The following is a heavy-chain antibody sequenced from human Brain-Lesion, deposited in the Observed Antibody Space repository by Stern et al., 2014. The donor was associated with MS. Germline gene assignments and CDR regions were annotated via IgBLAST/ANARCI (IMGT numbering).Heavy chain of an antibody. CDR3: AAIGPLMEGAAFDI. Sequence: VQLVESGPGLVKPSQTLSLSCTVSGAPVNSGGYYWTLIRQVPGKGLEWIGYIHHRGATFYNPPLKSRVTISVDTSENQVSLMLSSVTAADTAVYYCAAIGPLMEGAAFDIWGQGTLVTVSS. CDR2: IHHRGAT. CDR1: GAPVNSGGYY. J-gene: IGHJ3*02. D-gene: IGHD3-16*01. V-gene: IGHV4-31*03.